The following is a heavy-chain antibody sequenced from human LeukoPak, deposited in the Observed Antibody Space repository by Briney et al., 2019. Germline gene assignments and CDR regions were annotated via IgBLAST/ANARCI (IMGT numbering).Heavy chain of an antibody. Sequence: SETLSLTCAVYGGSFSGYYWSWIRQPPGKGLEWIGEINHSGSTNYNPSLKSRVTISVDTSKNQFSLKLSSVTAADTAVYYCARVSSVWGRWDPKVGYFDYWGQGTLVTVSS. D-gene: IGHD3-16*01. CDR2: INHSGST. J-gene: IGHJ4*02. CDR1: GGSFSGYY. V-gene: IGHV4-34*01. CDR3: ARVSSVWGRWDPKVGYFDY.